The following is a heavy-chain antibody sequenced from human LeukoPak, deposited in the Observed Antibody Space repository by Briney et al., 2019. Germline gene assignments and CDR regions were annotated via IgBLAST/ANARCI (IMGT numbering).Heavy chain of an antibody. Sequence: GASVKVSCXASGGTFSSYAISWVRQAPGQGLEWMGGIIPIFGTANYAQKFQGRVTITADESTSTAYMELSSLRSEDTAVYYCASREEDIVVVPAAIYYYYYYMDVWGKGTTVTVSS. CDR1: GGTFSSYA. J-gene: IGHJ6*03. CDR2: IIPIFGTA. D-gene: IGHD2-2*01. V-gene: IGHV1-69*01. CDR3: ASREEDIVVVPAAIYYYYYYMDV.